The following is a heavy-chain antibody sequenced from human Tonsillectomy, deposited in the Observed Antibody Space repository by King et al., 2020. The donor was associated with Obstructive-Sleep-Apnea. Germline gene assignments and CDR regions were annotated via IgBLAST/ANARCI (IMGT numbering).Heavy chain of an antibody. CDR1: GGSISSSSYY. Sequence: QLQESGPGLVKPSETLSLTCTVSGGSISSSSYYWGWIRQPPGKGLEWIGIIYYTGSTYYNPSLTSRVPISVDTSTNQFSLKLSSVTAADTAVYYCAREVAGTIDYWGQGTLVTVSS. D-gene: IGHD6-19*01. J-gene: IGHJ4*02. CDR3: AREVAGTIDY. V-gene: IGHV4-39*07. CDR2: IYYTGST.